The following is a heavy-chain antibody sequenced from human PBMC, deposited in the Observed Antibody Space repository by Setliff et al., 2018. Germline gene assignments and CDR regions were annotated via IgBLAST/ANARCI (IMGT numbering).Heavy chain of an antibody. CDR3: VRQDILTGHSPPYYFDY. CDR1: GYSFTKYF. Sequence: GASVKVSCKTSGYSFTKYFLHWVRQAPGQGLEWMGRVFTATDDTQFRTEFQGRVSVTRDTSMSTTYMELSGLRSDDTAVYYCVRQDILTGHSPPYYFDYWGQGTLVTVSS. CDR2: VFTATDDT. V-gene: IGHV1-2*06. J-gene: IGHJ4*02. D-gene: IGHD3-9*01.